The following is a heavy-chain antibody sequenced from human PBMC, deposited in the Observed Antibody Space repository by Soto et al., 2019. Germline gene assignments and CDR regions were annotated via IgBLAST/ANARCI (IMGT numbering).Heavy chain of an antibody. V-gene: IGHV4-4*07. CDR2: IFTSGNT. J-gene: IGHJ6*02. D-gene: IGHD6-6*01. CDR3: ASGRLVSRYYGLDV. CDR1: GGSMNDYY. Sequence: SETLSFTCTVSGGSMNDYYWSWIRQPAGKGLEWIGRIFTSGNTNYNPSLRSRLTMSVDTSTNQVSLRLTSVTAADTAVYYCASGRLVSRYYGLDVWGQGTTVTVS.